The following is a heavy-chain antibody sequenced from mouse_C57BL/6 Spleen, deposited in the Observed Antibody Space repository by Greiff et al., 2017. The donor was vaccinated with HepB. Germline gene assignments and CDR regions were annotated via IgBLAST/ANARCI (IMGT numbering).Heavy chain of an antibody. CDR2: IDPSDSYT. CDR1: GYTFTSYW. V-gene: IGHV1-50*01. Sequence: QVQLQQSGAELVKPGASVKLSCKASGYTFTSYWMQWVKQRPGQGLEWIGEIDPSDSYTNYNQKFKGKATLTVDTSSSTAYMQRSSLTSEDSAVYYCARDTTVEDVWGTGTTVTVSS. D-gene: IGHD1-1*01. J-gene: IGHJ1*03. CDR3: ARDTTVEDV.